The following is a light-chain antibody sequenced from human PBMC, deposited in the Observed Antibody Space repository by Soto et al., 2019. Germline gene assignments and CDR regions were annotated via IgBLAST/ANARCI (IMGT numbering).Light chain of an antibody. CDR2: EVS. J-gene: IGLJ1*01. V-gene: IGLV2-14*01. CDR3: SAYTVSRTYV. CDR1: SSDVGGYSY. Sequence: QSVLTQPASVSGSPGQSITISCTGTSSDVGGYSYVSWYQQHPGKTPKLMIYEVSNRPSGVSHRFSGSKSGNTASLTISGLQGEDEADYYCSAYTVSRTYVFGTGTKLTVL.